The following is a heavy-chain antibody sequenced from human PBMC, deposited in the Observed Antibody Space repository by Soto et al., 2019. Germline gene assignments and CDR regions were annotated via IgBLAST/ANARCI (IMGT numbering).Heavy chain of an antibody. D-gene: IGHD3-22*01. CDR2: ISTDNGNT. J-gene: IGHJ4*02. CDR3: ARVPATGYYYDRSGYYYFDY. V-gene: IGHV1-18*01. Sequence: QVQLVQSGAEVKKPGASVKVSCKASGYTFTSYGISWVRQAPGQGLEWMGWISTDNGNTNYAQKLQGRVTMTTDTSTSTAYMELRSLRSDDTAVYYCARVPATGYYYDRSGYYYFDYWGQGTLVTVSS. CDR1: GYTFTSYG.